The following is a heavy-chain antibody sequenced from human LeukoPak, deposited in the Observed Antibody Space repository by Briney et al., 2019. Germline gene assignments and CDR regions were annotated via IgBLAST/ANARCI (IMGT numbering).Heavy chain of an antibody. J-gene: IGHJ6*03. V-gene: IGHV3-74*01. Sequence: GGSLRLSCAASGFAFSNYWMHWVRQTPGKGLVWVSRINDDGRNTSYADSVKGRFTISRDNAKDTLFLQMNILRVDDTAVYYCARLYYDFWSVYYSENGNIYMDVWGKGTTVTVSS. D-gene: IGHD3-3*01. CDR1: GFAFSNYW. CDR2: INDDGRNT. CDR3: ARLYYDFWSVYYSENGNIYMDV.